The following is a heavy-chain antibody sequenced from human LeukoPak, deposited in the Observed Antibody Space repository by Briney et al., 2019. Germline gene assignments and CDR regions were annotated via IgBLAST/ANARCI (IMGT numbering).Heavy chain of an antibody. CDR3: ARVARTMTVVVMRNPPDY. V-gene: IGHV3-7*04. J-gene: IGHJ4*02. CDR1: GFTFSSYW. D-gene: IGHD3-22*01. Sequence: GGSLRLSCAASGFTFSSYWMSWVRQAPGKGLEWVANIKQDGSEKYYVDSVKGRFTISRDNAKNSLYLQMNSLRAEDTAVYYCARVARTMTVVVMRNPPDYWGQGTLVTVSS. CDR2: IKQDGSEK.